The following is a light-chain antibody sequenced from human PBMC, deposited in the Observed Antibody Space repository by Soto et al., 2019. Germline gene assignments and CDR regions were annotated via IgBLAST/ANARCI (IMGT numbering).Light chain of an antibody. CDR2: ASS. V-gene: IGKV1-39*01. Sequence: DIQMTQAPSSLSASVGDRVTMTCRASQSISSYLNWYQQKPGKAPKLLIYASSSLQSGVPSRFSGSGSGTDFTLTISRLQPEDFATYSCQQSYSTPKTFGQGTKVDIK. CDR3: QQSYSTPKT. J-gene: IGKJ1*01. CDR1: QSISSY.